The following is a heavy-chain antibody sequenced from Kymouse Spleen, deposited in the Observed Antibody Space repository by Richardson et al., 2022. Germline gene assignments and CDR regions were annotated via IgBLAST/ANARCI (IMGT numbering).Heavy chain of an antibody. CDR3: ASPSYSSSWGYYYYYGMDV. V-gene: IGHV4-39*01. CDR2: IYYSGST. Sequence: QLQLQESGPGLVKPSETLSLTCTVSGGSISSSSYYWGWIRQPPGKGLEWIGSIYYSGSTYYNPSLKSRVTISVDTSKNQFSLKLSSVTAADTAVYYCASPSYSSSWGYYYYYGMDVWGQGTTVTVSS. J-gene: IGHJ6*02. CDR1: GGSISSSSYY. D-gene: IGHD6-6*01.